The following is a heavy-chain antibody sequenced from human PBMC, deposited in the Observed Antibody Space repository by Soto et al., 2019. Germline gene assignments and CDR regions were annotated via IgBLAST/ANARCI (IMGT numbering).Heavy chain of an antibody. V-gene: IGHV4-59*08. J-gene: IGHJ4*01. Sequence: SSEIPSLPCTVSGGNSSGYYWRRPRSAPGKGREWIGYIFYTGSTVYNPSLNRRVTISVDTSRNQLSLKLSSVTAADTALYYCARVDLGSGSFAIFDYWGHGNLVPVSS. D-gene: IGHD1-26*01. CDR2: IFYTGST. CDR1: GGNSSGYY. CDR3: ARVDLGSGSFAIFDY.